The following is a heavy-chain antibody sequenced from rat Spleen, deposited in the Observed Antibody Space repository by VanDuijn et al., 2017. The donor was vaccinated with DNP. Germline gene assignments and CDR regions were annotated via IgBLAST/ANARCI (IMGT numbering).Heavy chain of an antibody. V-gene: IGHV5-7*01. Sequence: EVQLVESGGGLVQPGRSLKLSCAASGFTFSDHNMAWVRQAPKKGLEWVATISYDGYNTYYRDSVKGRLTISRDNAKSTLYLQMDSLRSEDTATYYCASRPPPTRGPFDYWGQGVMVTVSS. J-gene: IGHJ2*01. CDR3: ASRPPPTRGPFDY. CDR2: ISYDGYNT. D-gene: IGHD1-4*01. CDR1: GFTFSDHN.